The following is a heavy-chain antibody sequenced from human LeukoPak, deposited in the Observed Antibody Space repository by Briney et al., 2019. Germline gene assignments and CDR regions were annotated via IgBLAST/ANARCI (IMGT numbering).Heavy chain of an antibody. Sequence: GGSLRLSCAASGFTFSGYWMHWVRQAPGKGLVWVSRINNDGSNTFYADSVKGRFTISRDNAKNTLFLQVNSLRVEDTAVYYCARDYYGSGDYWGQGTLVTVSS. V-gene: IGHV3-74*01. D-gene: IGHD3-10*01. CDR3: ARDYYGSGDY. CDR2: INNDGSNT. CDR1: GFTFSGYW. J-gene: IGHJ4*02.